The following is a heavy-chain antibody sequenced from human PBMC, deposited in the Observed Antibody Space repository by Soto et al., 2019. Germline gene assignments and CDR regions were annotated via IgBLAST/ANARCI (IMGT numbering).Heavy chain of an antibody. D-gene: IGHD2-15*01. CDR2: INAGNAHT. Sequence: QVQLVQSGAEEKKPGASVKVSCKASGYTFTNFAIHWVRQAPGQRLEWMGWINAGNAHTKYSQKFQGRVTITRDTSASTAYMELSSLRSEDTAVYYCARGVAPYYFDYWGQGPLVTVSS. J-gene: IGHJ4*02. CDR1: GYTFTNFA. V-gene: IGHV1-3*05. CDR3: ARGVAPYYFDY.